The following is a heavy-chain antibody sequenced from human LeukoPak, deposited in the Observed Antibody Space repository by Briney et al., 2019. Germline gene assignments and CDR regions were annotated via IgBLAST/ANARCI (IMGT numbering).Heavy chain of an antibody. Sequence: GASVKVSCKASGYTFTGYYMHWVRQAPGQGLEWMGWINPNSGGTNYAQKFQGRVTMTRDTSITTAYMELSRLRSDDTAVYYCARDHYDFWSANQKNYFDYWGQGTLVTVSS. CDR2: INPNSGGT. CDR1: GYTFTGYY. V-gene: IGHV1-2*02. D-gene: IGHD3-3*01. CDR3: ARDHYDFWSANQKNYFDY. J-gene: IGHJ4*02.